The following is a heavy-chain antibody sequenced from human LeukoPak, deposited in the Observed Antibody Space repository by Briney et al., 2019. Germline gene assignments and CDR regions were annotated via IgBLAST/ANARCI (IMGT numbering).Heavy chain of an antibody. CDR2: VSPHVNTI. CDR3: ATYRQVLLPFES. CDR1: GFTFSNYS. J-gene: IGHJ4*02. V-gene: IGHV3-30*03. Sequence: PGGSLRLSCAASGFTFSNYSMNWVRQPPGKGLEWVAVVSPHVNTIFYADSMKGRFTISRDNSKNTIYLQIDSLRDEDTGIYYCATYRQVLLPFESWGQGTLVTVSS. D-gene: IGHD2-8*02.